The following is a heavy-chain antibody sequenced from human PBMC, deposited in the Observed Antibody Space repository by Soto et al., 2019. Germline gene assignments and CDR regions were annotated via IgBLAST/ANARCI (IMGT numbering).Heavy chain of an antibody. J-gene: IGHJ6*03. CDR1: GGSISSYY. D-gene: IGHD2-8*01. CDR3: ARRTVLMNGIDYYYYMDV. CDR2: IYYSGST. Sequence: SETLSLTCTVSGGSISSYYWSWIRQPPGKGLEWIGYIYYSGSTNYNPSLKSRVTISVDTSKNQFSLKLSSVTAADTAVYYCARRTVLMNGIDYYYYMDVWGKGTTVTVSS. V-gene: IGHV4-59*08.